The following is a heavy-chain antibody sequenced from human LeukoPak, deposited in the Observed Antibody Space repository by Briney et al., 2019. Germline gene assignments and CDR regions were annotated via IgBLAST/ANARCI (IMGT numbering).Heavy chain of an antibody. CDR2: IYYSGST. CDR1: GGSISSYH. V-gene: IGHV4-59*08. D-gene: IGHD3-10*01. CDR3: ARQSGYYSDD. Sequence: PSETLSLTCTVSGGSISSYHWSWIRQPQGKGLEWIGYIYYSGSTNYNPSLKSRFTISVDTSKNQYSLKRSSVTAADTAVYYCARQSGYYSDDWGQGTLVTVSS. J-gene: IGHJ4*02.